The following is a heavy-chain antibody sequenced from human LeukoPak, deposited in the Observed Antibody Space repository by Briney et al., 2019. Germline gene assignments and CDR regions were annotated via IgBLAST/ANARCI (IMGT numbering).Heavy chain of an antibody. V-gene: IGHV1-24*01. CDR3: ATGLYCSSTSCYQGDY. Sequence: AASVKVSCKASGYTLTELSMHWVRQAPGKGLEWMGGFDPEDGETIYAQKFQGRVTMTEDTSTDTAYMELSSLRSEDTAVYYCATGLYCSSTSCYQGDYWGQGTLVTVSS. CDR2: FDPEDGET. CDR1: GYTLTELS. D-gene: IGHD2-2*01. J-gene: IGHJ4*02.